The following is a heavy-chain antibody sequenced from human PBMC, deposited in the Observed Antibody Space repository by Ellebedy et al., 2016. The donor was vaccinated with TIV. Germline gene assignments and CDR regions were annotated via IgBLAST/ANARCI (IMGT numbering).Heavy chain of an antibody. V-gene: IGHV3-64*04. CDR1: GFTFSSYA. D-gene: IGHD2-15*01. CDR2: ISSNGGST. Sequence: GESLKISCSASGFTFSSYAMHWVRQAPGKGLEYVSAISSNGGSTYYADSVKGRFTISRDNSKNTLYLQMNSLRAEDTAVYYCAKDFKGIYYYGMDVWGQGTTVTVSS. CDR3: AKDFKGIYYYGMDV. J-gene: IGHJ6*02.